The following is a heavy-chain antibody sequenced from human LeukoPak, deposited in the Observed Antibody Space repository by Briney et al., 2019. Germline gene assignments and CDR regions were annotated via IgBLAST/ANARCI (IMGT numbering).Heavy chain of an antibody. Sequence: GGSLRLSCAASGFTFSSYSMNWVRQAPGKGLEWVSYISSSSSTIYYADSVKGRFTISRDNAKNSLYLQMNSLRAEDTAVYYCARGPPQYYDFWSGYYWGNYFDYWGQGTLVTVSS. D-gene: IGHD3-3*01. V-gene: IGHV3-48*01. J-gene: IGHJ4*02. CDR3: ARGPPQYYDFWSGYYWGNYFDY. CDR1: GFTFSSYS. CDR2: ISSSSSTI.